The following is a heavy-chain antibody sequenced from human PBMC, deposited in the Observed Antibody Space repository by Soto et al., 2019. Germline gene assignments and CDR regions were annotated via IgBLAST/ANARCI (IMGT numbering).Heavy chain of an antibody. V-gene: IGHV4-59*01. CDR2: IYYTGSI. CDR1: GGSISGYY. D-gene: IGHD6-19*01. Sequence: TSETLSLTCTVSGGSISGYYWGWIRQPPGKGLEWIGDIYYTGSITYNPSLKSRLTISVDVSKNQFSLKLSSVTAADTAVYYCARGSDWYYFWGQGTLVTVSS. CDR3: ARGSDWYYF. J-gene: IGHJ5*01.